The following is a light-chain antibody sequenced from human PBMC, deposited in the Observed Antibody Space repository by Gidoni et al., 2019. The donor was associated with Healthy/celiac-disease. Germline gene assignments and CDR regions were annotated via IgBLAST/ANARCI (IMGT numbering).Light chain of an antibody. V-gene: IGKV4-1*01. CDR1: QSVLYSSNNKNY. Sequence: DIVMTQSPDSLAVSLGERATINCKSSQSVLYSSNNKNYLAWYQQKPGQPPKLLIYWASTRESGVPDLFRGRGSGTEFTLTISSLQAEDVAVYYCQQYYSTLTWTFGQGTKVEIK. J-gene: IGKJ1*01. CDR3: QQYYSTLTWT. CDR2: WAS.